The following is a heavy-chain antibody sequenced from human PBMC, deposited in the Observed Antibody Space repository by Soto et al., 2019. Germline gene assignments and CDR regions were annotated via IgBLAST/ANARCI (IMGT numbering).Heavy chain of an antibody. V-gene: IGHV5-10-1*01. CDR1: GYSFTSYW. CDR3: ARLQPAAGDNDLTFDY. CDR2: IDPSDSYT. D-gene: IGHD6-13*01. Sequence: GESLKISCKGSGYSFTSYWISWVRQMPGKGLEWMGRIDPSDSYTNYSPSFQGHVTISADKSISTAYLQWSSLKASDTAMYYCARLQPAAGDNDLTFDYWGQGTLLTVSS. J-gene: IGHJ4*02.